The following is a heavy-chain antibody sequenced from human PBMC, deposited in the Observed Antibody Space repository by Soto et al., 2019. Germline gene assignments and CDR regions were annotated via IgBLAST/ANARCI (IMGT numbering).Heavy chain of an antibody. J-gene: IGHJ5*02. CDR2: MYTKERT. V-gene: IGHV4-4*07. CDR1: GGSITNYY. D-gene: IGHD3-16*01. CDR3: ARDDYKDGGNNWFDP. Sequence: LSLTCTVSGGSITNYYWSWIRQPAGKGREWIGRMYTKERTNYNLSFKSRVTMSVDTSKNQFSLKLNAVTAADTAVYYCARDDYKDGGNNWFDPWGQGTLVTVSS.